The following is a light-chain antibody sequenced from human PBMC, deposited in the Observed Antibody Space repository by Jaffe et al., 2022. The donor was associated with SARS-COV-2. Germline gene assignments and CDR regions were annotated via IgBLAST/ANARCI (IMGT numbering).Light chain of an antibody. CDR3: QQSYTIPLT. V-gene: IGKV1-39*01. Sequence: DIQMTQSPSSLSASVGARVSIACRASQTIGTYLHWYQQKPGKAPKLLIYSASSLQSGVPSRFSGSGSGTDFTLTINSLQPEDFATYFCQQSYTIPLTFGGGTKVEIK. CDR2: SAS. CDR1: QTIGTY. J-gene: IGKJ4*01.